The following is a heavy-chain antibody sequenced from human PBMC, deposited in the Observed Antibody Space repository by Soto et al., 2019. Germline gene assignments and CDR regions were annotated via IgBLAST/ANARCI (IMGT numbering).Heavy chain of an antibody. V-gene: IGHV3-23*01. D-gene: IGHD6-19*01. CDR3: ASRTSGWYFDY. CDR2: ISGSGGST. Sequence: EVQLLESGGGLVHPGGSLRLSCTASGFTFSSYAMSWVRQAPGKGLEWVSVISGSGGSTYYADSVKGRFTISRDNSKNTLYLQMNSLRAEDTAVYYCASRTSGWYFDYWGQGTLVTVSS. J-gene: IGHJ4*02. CDR1: GFTFSSYA.